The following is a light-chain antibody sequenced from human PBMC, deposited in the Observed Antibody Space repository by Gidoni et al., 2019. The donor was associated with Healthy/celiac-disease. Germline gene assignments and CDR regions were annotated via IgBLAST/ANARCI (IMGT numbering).Light chain of an antibody. J-gene: IGKJ2*01. CDR3: MQALQTSYT. CDR1: QSLLHSNGYNY. V-gene: IGKV2-28*01. CDR2: LGS. Sequence: DMVMTQSPLSLPVTPGEPASISCRSSQSLLHSNGYNYLDWYLQKPGQSPQLLIYLGSNPASGVPDRFSGSGSGTDFTLKISRVEAEDVGVYYCMQALQTSYTFGQGTKLEIK.